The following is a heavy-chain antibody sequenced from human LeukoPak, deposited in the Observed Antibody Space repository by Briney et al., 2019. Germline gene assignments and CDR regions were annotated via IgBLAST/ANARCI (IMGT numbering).Heavy chain of an antibody. CDR2: ISYDGSNK. V-gene: IGHV3-30*03. CDR3: ARSTVVTTQYYGMDV. CDR1: GFTFSSYG. D-gene: IGHD4-23*01. Sequence: PGGSLRLSCAASGFTFSSYGMHWVRQAPGKGLEWVAVISYDGSNKYYADSVKGRFTISRDNSKNTLYLQMNSLRAEDTAVYYCARSTVVTTQYYGMDVWGQGTTVTVSS. J-gene: IGHJ6*02.